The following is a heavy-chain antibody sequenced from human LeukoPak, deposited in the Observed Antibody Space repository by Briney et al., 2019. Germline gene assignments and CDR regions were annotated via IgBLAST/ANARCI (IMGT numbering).Heavy chain of an antibody. D-gene: IGHD3-9*01. CDR2: ISGSGGST. CDR1: GFTFSSYA. Sequence: QPGGSLRLSCAASGFTFSSYAMSWVRQAPGKGLEWVSAISGSGGSTHYADSVKGRFTISRDNSKNTLYLQMNSLRAEDTAVYYCAKAVTISEYFQHWGQGTLVTVSS. J-gene: IGHJ1*01. V-gene: IGHV3-23*01. CDR3: AKAVTISEYFQH.